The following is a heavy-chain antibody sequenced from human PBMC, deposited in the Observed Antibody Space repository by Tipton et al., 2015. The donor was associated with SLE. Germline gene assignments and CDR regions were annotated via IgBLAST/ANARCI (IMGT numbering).Heavy chain of an antibody. V-gene: IGHV4-59*01. CDR3: ARSGSYPYYYYYMDV. D-gene: IGHD1-26*01. Sequence: LRLSCTVSGVSISRSYWSWIRQPPGKGLEWIGYIYYSGSTNYNPSLKSRVTISVDTSKNQFSLKLSSVTAADTAVYYCARSGSYPYYYYYMDVWGKGTTVTVSS. J-gene: IGHJ6*03. CDR1: GVSISRSY. CDR2: IYYSGST.